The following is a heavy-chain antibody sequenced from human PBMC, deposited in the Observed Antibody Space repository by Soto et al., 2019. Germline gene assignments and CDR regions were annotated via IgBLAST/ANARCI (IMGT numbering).Heavy chain of an antibody. J-gene: IGHJ6*02. CDR1: GYTFTSYG. Sequence: QVQLVQSGAEVKKPGASVKVSCKASGYTFTSYGISWVRQAPGQGLEWMGWISAYNGNTNYAQKLQGRVTMTTDTSTGRAYMEQRSLTSDDTAVYYCAGDHYRYYYYGMDVWGQGSTVTVS. V-gene: IGHV1-18*01. D-gene: IGHD3-10*01. CDR2: ISAYNGNT. CDR3: AGDHYRYYYYGMDV.